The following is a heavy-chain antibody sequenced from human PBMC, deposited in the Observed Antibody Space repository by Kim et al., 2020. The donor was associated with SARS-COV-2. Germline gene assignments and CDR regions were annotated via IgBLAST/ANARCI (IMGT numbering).Heavy chain of an antibody. CDR1: GFTVSSNY. CDR2: IYSGGST. CDR3: ARLVSSSWYSAVYFDY. D-gene: IGHD6-13*01. Sequence: GGSLRLSCAASGFTVSSNYMSWVRQAPGKGLEWVSVIYSGGSTYYADSVKGRFTISRDNSKNTLYLQMNSLRAEDTAVYYGARLVSSSWYSAVYFDYWG. V-gene: IGHV3-66*04. J-gene: IGHJ4*01.